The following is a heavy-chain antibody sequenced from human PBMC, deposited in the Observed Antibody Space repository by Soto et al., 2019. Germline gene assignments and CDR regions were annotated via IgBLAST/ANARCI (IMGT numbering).Heavy chain of an antibody. V-gene: IGHV1-2*02. J-gene: IGHJ4*02. D-gene: IGHD2-2*03. CDR2: INPNSGGT. CDR3: ARDLGIVVVPNFMDY. Sequence: QVQLVQSGAEVKKPGASVKVSCKASGYTFIDYFIHWVRQAPGQGPEWVGWINPNSGGTRYAQKFQDRVTLTRDTSISTGYIELSSLRSDGTAGYYCARDLGIVVVPNFMDYWGQGTLVTVST. CDR1: GYTFIDYF.